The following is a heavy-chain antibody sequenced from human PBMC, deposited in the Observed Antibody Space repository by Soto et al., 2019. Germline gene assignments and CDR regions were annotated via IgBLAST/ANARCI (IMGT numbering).Heavy chain of an antibody. Sequence: ASVKVSCKASGYTFTSYGISWVRQAPGQGLEWMGWISAYNGNTNYAQKLQGRVTMTTDTSTSTAYMELRSLGSDDTAVYYCARDRGYGWLWGMDVWGQGTTVTVSS. CDR3: ARDRGYGWLWGMDV. D-gene: IGHD6-19*01. CDR1: GYTFTSYG. V-gene: IGHV1-18*01. CDR2: ISAYNGNT. J-gene: IGHJ6*02.